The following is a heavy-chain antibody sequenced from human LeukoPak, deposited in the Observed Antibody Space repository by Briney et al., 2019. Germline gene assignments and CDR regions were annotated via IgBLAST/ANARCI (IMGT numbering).Heavy chain of an antibody. CDR2: IIPIFGTA. CDR3: ARVTSASQYYYDSSGYSDGYFDY. J-gene: IGHJ4*02. V-gene: IGHV1-69*13. CDR1: GGTFSSYA. Sequence: SVKVSCKASGGTFSSYATSWVRQAPGQGLEWMGGIIPIFGTANYAQKFQGRVTITADESTSTAYMELSSLRSEDTAVYYCARVTSASQYYYDSSGYSDGYFDYWGQGTLVTVSS. D-gene: IGHD3-22*01.